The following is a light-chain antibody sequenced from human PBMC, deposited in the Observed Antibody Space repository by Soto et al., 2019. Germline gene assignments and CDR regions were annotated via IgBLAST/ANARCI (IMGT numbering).Light chain of an antibody. CDR2: DAS. CDR1: QSVSSN. J-gene: IGKJ1*01. CDR3: QQYDDWPET. V-gene: IGKV3-15*01. Sequence: EKVMTQSPATLSVSPGERATLSCRASQSVSSNLACYQQKPGQAPRLLIYDASTRATGIPARFSGSGSGTECTITISSLQSEDLAVYYCQQYDDWPETFGQGTKVEIK.